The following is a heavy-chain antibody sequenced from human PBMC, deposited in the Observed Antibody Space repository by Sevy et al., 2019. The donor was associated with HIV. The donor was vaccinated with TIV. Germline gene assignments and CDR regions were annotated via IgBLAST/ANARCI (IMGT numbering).Heavy chain of an antibody. CDR3: ATEYSNGFDY. V-gene: IGHV3-33*01. Sequence: GGSLRLSCAAFGFTFSTYAMHWVRQAPGKGLEWVAVIWTEGDEEYYADSVRGRFTISRENSKNTLYLQMNSLRSEDTAVYYCATEYSNGFDYWGQGTRVTVSS. CDR2: IWTEGDEE. D-gene: IGHD4-4*01. J-gene: IGHJ4*02. CDR1: GFTFSTYA.